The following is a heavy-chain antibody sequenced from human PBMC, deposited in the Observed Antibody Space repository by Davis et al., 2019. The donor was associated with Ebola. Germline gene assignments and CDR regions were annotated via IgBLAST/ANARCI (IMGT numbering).Heavy chain of an antibody. CDR1: GYTFTSYG. J-gene: IGHJ6*02. D-gene: IGHD4-17*01. V-gene: IGHV1-18*01. Sequence: AASVKVSCKASGYTFTSYGISWVRQAPGQGLEWMGWINAGNGNTKYSQKFQGRVTITADESTSTAYMELSSLRSEDTAVYYCAREYGYGMDVWGQGTTVTVSS. CDR2: INAGNGNT. CDR3: AREYGYGMDV.